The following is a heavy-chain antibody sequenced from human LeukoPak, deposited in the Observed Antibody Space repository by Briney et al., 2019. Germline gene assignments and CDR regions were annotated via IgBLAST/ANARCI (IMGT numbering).Heavy chain of an antibody. CDR3: ARGDSSGYPENWFDP. CDR1: GYTFTSYG. D-gene: IGHD3-22*01. CDR2: ISAYNGNT. V-gene: IGHV1-18*01. Sequence: ASVKVSCKASGYTFTSYGISWVRQAPGQGLEWMGWISAYNGNTNYARKLQGRVTMTTDTSTSTAYMELRSLRSDDTAVYYCARGDSSGYPENWFDPWGQGTLVTVSS. J-gene: IGHJ5*02.